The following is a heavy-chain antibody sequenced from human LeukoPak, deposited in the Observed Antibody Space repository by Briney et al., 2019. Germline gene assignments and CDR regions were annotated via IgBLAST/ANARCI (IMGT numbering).Heavy chain of an antibody. CDR1: GYTFTSYD. V-gene: IGHV1-2*02. CDR3: ARGWRWGPTVTTPYYFDY. Sequence: GASVKVSCKASGYTFTSYDINWVRQAPGQGLEWMGWINPNSGGTNYAQKFQGRVTMTRDTSISTAYMELSRLRSDDTAVYYCARGWRWGPTVTTPYYFDYWGQGTLVTVSS. CDR2: INPNSGGT. D-gene: IGHD4-17*01. J-gene: IGHJ4*02.